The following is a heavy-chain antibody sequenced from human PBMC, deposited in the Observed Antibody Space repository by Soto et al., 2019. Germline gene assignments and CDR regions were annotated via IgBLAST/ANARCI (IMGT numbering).Heavy chain of an antibody. CDR1: GGSFSGYY. V-gene: IGHV4-34*01. D-gene: IGHD6-13*01. CDR3: ARGRGPPYHLIAAAGTLFDY. Sequence: SQTLSLTCAVYGGSFSGYYWSWIRQPPGKGLEWIGEINHSGSTNYNPSLKSRVTISVDTSKNQFSLKLSSVTAADTAVYYCARGRGPPYHLIAAAGTLFDYWGQGTLVTVSS. CDR2: INHSGST. J-gene: IGHJ4*02.